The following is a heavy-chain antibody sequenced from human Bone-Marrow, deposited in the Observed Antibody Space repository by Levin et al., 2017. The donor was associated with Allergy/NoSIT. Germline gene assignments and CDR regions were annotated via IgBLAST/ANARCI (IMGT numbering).Heavy chain of an antibody. CDR1: GFTFSRSG. CDR2: ISLDGSYK. V-gene: IGHV3-30*03. Sequence: GGSLRLSCAASGFTFSRSGMHWVRQAPGKGLEWVAFISLDGSYKYYADSVKGRFTLSRDNSNNTMSLQMNSLRVDDTGVYFCARDIVLSSYHGMDVWGQGTTVIVSS. J-gene: IGHJ6*02. CDR3: ARDIVLSSYHGMDV. D-gene: IGHD3-16*02.